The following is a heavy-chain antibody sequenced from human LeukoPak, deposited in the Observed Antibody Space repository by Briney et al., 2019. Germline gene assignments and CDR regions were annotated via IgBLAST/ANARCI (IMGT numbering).Heavy chain of an antibody. CDR3: ARSGLTMIVLI. J-gene: IGHJ4*02. D-gene: IGHD3-22*01. V-gene: IGHV4-39*07. CDR2: IYYSGST. CDR1: GGSISSSSYY. Sequence: SETLSLTCTVSGGSISSSSYYWGWIRQPPGKGLEWIGSIYYSGSTYYNPSLKSRVTISVDTSKNQFSLKLSSVTAADTAVYYCARSGLTMIVLIWGQGTLVTVSS.